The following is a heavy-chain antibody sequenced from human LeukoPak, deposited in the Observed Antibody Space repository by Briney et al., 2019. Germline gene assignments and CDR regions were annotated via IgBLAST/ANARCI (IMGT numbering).Heavy chain of an antibody. CDR3: ARTGAYSGSYYLDC. J-gene: IGHJ4*02. CDR2: IYYSGST. CDR1: GGSISSYY. Sequence: SETLSVSCTVSGGSISSYYWSWIRQPPGKGLEWIGYIYYSGSTNYNPSLKSRVTISVDTSKNQFSLKLSSVTAADTAVYYCARTGAYSGSYYLDCRGQGSLVSVSS. D-gene: IGHD1-26*01. V-gene: IGHV4-59*01.